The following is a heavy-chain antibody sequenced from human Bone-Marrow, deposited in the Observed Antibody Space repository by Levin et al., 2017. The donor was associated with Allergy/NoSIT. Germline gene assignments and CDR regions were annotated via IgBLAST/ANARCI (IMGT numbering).Heavy chain of an antibody. CDR1: GGSFSRYS. D-gene: IGHD2-21*01. Sequence: SETLSLTCAVYGGSFSRYSWSWIRQPPGKALEWIGEINHSGGTNYNPSLKSRCSISVDASKNQFSVRLTSMTAADTAVYYCARRAVEVVISGGMAGLFSTAHESYYMDVWGKGTTVIVYS. V-gene: IGHV4-34*01. CDR2: INHSGGT. J-gene: IGHJ6*04. CDR3: ARRAVEVVISGGMAGLFSTAHESYYMDV.